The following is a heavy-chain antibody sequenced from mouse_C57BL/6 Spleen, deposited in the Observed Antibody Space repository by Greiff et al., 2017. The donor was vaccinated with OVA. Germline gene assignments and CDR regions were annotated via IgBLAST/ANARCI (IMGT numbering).Heavy chain of an antibody. J-gene: IGHJ1*03. CDR3: ARATTVVATRYFDV. D-gene: IGHD1-1*01. Sequence: VQLKQSGPELVKPGASVTISCKASGYAFSSSWMNWVKQRPGKGLEWIGRIYPGAGDTNYNGKFKGKATLTADKSSSTAYMQLSSLTSEDSAVYFCARATTVVATRYFDVWGTGTTVTVSS. V-gene: IGHV1-82*01. CDR2: IYPGAGDT. CDR1: GYAFSSSW.